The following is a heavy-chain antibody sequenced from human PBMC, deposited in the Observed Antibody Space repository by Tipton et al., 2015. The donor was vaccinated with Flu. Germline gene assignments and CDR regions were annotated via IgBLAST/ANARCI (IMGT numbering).Heavy chain of an antibody. CDR3: AKVIPEKVAGLDY. D-gene: IGHD6-19*01. Sequence: SLRLSCAASGFTFSRYAMSWVRQAPGKGLEWVSAVSGGGANTYYADSVKGRFTISRDNSKNTFYLQMNSLRAEDTAIYYCAKVIPEKVAGLDYWGQGTLVIVSS. CDR2: VSGGGANT. V-gene: IGHV3-23*01. J-gene: IGHJ4*02. CDR1: GFTFSRYA.